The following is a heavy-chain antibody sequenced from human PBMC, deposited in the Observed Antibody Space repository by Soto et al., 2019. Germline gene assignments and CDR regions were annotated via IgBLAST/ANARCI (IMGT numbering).Heavy chain of an antibody. CDR2: INAGNGNT. J-gene: IGHJ6*02. V-gene: IGHV1-3*05. CDR3: AAGGGYTYGRGMDV. CDR1: GYTFTSYA. Sequence: QVQLVQSGAEEKKPGASVKVSCKASGYTFTSYAMHWVRQAPGQRLEWMGWINAGNGNTKYSQKFQGRVTFTRDTSASTAYLELSSLRSEDTAVYYCAAGGGYTYGRGMDVWGQGTTVTFSS. D-gene: IGHD5-18*01.